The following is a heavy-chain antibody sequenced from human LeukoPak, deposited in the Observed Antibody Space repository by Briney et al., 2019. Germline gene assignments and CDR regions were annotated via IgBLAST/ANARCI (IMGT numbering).Heavy chain of an antibody. J-gene: IGHJ6*02. V-gene: IGHV3-21*01. CDR1: GFTFSSYS. CDR3: ARNIMDV. Sequence: GGSLRLSCAASGFTFSSYSMNWVRQAPGKGLEWVSSISSRSSYIYYADSMKGRFTISRDNAKNSLYLQMNSLRAEDTAVYYCARNIMDVWGQGTTVTVSS. CDR2: ISSRSSYI.